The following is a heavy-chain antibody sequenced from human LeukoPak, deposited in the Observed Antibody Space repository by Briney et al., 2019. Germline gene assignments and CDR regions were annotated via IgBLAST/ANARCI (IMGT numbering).Heavy chain of an antibody. D-gene: IGHD7-27*01. CDR1: GFTFSDYT. V-gene: IGHV3-21*04. CDR2: ISSSSSYI. J-gene: IGHJ2*01. CDR3: ARELVSLGTGYFDL. Sequence: GGSLRLSCAASGFTFSDYTMNWVRQAPGKGLEWVSSISSSSSYIYYADSVKGRFTISRDNSKNTLQLQMHSLRAEDTAIYYCARELVSLGTGYFDLWGRGTLVTVSS.